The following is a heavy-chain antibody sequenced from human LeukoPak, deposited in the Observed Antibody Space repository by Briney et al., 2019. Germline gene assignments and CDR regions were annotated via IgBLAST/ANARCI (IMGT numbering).Heavy chain of an antibody. CDR2: INHSGST. Sequence: PSETLSLTCAVSGGSLSGYYWSWIRQPPGKGLEWIGEINHSGSTNYNPSLKSRVTISVDTSKNQFSLKLSSVTAADTAVYYCASLPAMVRGVIIPFVYCGQGTLVTVSS. CDR3: ASLPAMVRGVIIPFVY. D-gene: IGHD3-10*01. J-gene: IGHJ4*02. V-gene: IGHV4-34*01. CDR1: GGSLSGYY.